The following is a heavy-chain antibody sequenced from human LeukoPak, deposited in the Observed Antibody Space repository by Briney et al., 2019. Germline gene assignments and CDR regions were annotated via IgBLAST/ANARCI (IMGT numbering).Heavy chain of an antibody. CDR2: ILNDGGST. V-gene: IGHV3-74*01. J-gene: IGHJ4*02. CDR1: GFTFNRYW. Sequence: GGSLRLSCAASGFTFNRYWMHWVRQAPREGPVWVAHILNDGGSTSYADSVKGRFTISRDNAKTTLSLQMNSLRAEDTAVYYCVRHNYGYDYWGQGTPVTVSS. CDR3: VRHNYGYDY. D-gene: IGHD5-18*01.